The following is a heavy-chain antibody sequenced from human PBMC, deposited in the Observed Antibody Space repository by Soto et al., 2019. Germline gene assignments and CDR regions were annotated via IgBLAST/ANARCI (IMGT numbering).Heavy chain of an antibody. CDR3: ARTKEGIAAAIGMDV. Sequence: QVQLVESGGGVVQPGRSLRLSCAASGFTFSSYAMHWVRQAPGKGLEWVAVISYDGSNKYYADSVKGRFTISRDNSKNTLYLQMNSLRAEDTAVYYCARTKEGIAAAIGMDVWGQGTTVTVSS. V-gene: IGHV3-30-3*01. CDR1: GFTFSSYA. D-gene: IGHD6-13*01. CDR2: ISYDGSNK. J-gene: IGHJ6*02.